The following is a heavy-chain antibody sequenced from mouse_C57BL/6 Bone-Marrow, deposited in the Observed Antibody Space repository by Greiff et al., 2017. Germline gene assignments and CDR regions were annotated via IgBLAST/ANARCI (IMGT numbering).Heavy chain of an antibody. CDR1: GFSLTSYG. D-gene: IGHD2-1*01. J-gene: IGHJ3*01. CDR2: IWGVGST. Sequence: QVQLQQSGPGLVAPSQSLSITCTVSGFSLTSYGVDWVRQSPGKGLEWLGVIWGVGSTNYNSALKSRLSISKDNSKSQVFLKMNSLQTDDTAMYYCASEDGNYRFAYWGQGTLVTVSA. CDR3: ASEDGNYRFAY. V-gene: IGHV2-6*01.